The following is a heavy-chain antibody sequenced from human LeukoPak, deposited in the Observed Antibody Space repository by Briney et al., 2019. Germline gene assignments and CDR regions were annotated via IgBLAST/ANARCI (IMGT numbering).Heavy chain of an antibody. CDR3: AKTFKL. Sequence: PSETLSLTCAVYGGSFGGYYWSWIRQPPGKGLEWVSAISGSGGSTYYADSVKGRFTISRDNSKNTLYLQMNSLRAEDTAVYYCAKTFKLWGQGTLVTVSS. D-gene: IGHD2/OR15-2a*01. V-gene: IGHV3-23*01. CDR1: GGSFGGYY. CDR2: ISGSGGST. J-gene: IGHJ4*02.